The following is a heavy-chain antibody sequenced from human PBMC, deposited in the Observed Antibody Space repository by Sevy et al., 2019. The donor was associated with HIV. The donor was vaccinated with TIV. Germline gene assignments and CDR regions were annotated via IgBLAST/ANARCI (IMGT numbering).Heavy chain of an antibody. CDR2: IYHSGST. CDR3: ARHSVKHGYRPHYFDY. Sequence: SETLSLTCSVSGGSITSKNYFWAWIRQSPGKGLEWIGSIYHSGSTYHSPSLQSRVRISVDTSMRHFSLKLSSVTATDTAVYYCARHSVKHGYRPHYFDYWSQGTLVTVSS. D-gene: IGHD5-18*01. V-gene: IGHV4-39*01. J-gene: IGHJ4*02. CDR1: GGSITSKNYF.